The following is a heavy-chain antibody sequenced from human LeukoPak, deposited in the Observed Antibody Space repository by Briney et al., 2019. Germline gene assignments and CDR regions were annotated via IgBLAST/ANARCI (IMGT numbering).Heavy chain of an antibody. CDR3: ARGTGWPHFDY. D-gene: IGHD6-19*01. J-gene: IGHJ4*02. CDR1: GDSVSRDSIA. Sequence: SQTLSLTCAISGDSVSRDSIAWNWIRQSPSRGLEWLGRTYYKSAWYNDYAVHMKSRITISPDTSKNQFSLQLNSVTPDDTAVYYCARGTGWPHFDYWGLGILVTVSS. CDR2: TYYKSAWYN. V-gene: IGHV6-1*01.